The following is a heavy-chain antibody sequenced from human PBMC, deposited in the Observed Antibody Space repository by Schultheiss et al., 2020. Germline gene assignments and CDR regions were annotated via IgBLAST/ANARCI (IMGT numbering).Heavy chain of an antibody. CDR1: GFTFSSYE. J-gene: IGHJ6*02. D-gene: IGHD3-16*01. CDR2: ISGSVDTI. V-gene: IGHV3-48*03. Sequence: GGSLRLSCAASGFTFSSYEMNWVRQAPGKGLEWVSYISGSVDTIYYADSVKGRFTISRDNAKNSLYLQMNSLRAEDTAVYYCARDLSITNDYIWGSDSLLSGMDVWGQGTTVTVSS. CDR3: ARDLSITNDYIWGSDSLLSGMDV.